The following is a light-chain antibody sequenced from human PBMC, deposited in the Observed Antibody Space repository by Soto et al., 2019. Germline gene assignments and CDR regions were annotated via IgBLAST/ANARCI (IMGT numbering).Light chain of an antibody. CDR3: QQRSNWPPLT. V-gene: IGKV3-11*01. J-gene: IGKJ4*01. CDR2: DAS. Sequence: EIVLTQSPATLSLSPGERATLSCRASQSVSSYLAWYQQKPGQAPRLLIYDASNRATGIPARFSGSGSGTDFTLTISSLEPEDFAVYYWQQRSNWPPLTFGGGNKVEIK. CDR1: QSVSSY.